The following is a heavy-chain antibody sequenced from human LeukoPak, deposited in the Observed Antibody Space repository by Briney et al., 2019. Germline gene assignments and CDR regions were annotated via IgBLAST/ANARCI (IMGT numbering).Heavy chain of an antibody. CDR1: GYTFTSYG. V-gene: IGHV1-18*01. D-gene: IGHD6-6*01. CDR2: ISAYNGNT. CDR3: ARRIAAYDAFDI. J-gene: IGHJ3*02. Sequence: ASVKVSCKASGYTFTSYGISWVRQAPGQGLERMGWISAYNGNTNYAQKLQGRVTMTTDTSTSTAYMELRSLRSDDTAVYYCARRIAAYDAFDIWGQGTMVTVSS.